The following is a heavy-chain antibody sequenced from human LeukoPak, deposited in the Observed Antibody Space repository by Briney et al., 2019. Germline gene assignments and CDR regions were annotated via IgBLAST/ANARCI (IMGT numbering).Heavy chain of an antibody. CDR3: ARTDLCSSSSCSRRFDP. V-gene: IGHV3-23*01. CDR2: ISDSGGST. J-gene: IGHJ5*02. CDR1: GFIFSNYA. D-gene: IGHD2-2*01. Sequence: GGSLRLSCAASGFIFSNYAMNWVRQAPGKGLEWVSTISDSGGSTYNADSVKGRFTISRDNSKDTLYLQMNSLRAEDTAVYYCARTDLCSSSSCSRRFDPWGQGTLVTVSS.